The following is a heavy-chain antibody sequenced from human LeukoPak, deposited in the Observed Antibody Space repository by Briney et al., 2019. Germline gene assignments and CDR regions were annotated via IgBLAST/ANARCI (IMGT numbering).Heavy chain of an antibody. V-gene: IGHV4-38-2*02. CDR1: DYSISSGYGYY. Sequence: PSETLSLTCTVSDYSISSGYGYYWGWIRQPPGKGLEWIGNIYHSGITYYNHFNSSLKSRVTISIDTSKNQFSLKLSSVTAADTAVYYCARFFSSYEGKNWFDPWGQGTLVTVSS. J-gene: IGHJ5*02. CDR3: ARFFSSYEGKNWFDP. D-gene: IGHD3-22*01. CDR2: IYHSGIT.